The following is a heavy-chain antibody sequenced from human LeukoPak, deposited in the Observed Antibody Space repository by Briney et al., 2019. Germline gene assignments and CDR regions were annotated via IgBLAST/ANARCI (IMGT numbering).Heavy chain of an antibody. V-gene: IGHV4-39*01. J-gene: IGHJ3*02. CDR1: GGSVNSGSYY. CDR2: IYSDGST. CDR3: ARHQRQDAFDI. Sequence: SETLSLTCTVSGGSVNSGSYYWAWNRQPPGKGLEYLASIYSDGSTYYNPSLKSRVTVSVDTSKNEFSLRLSSVTAADTAVYYCARHQRQDAFDIWGQGTMVTVSS.